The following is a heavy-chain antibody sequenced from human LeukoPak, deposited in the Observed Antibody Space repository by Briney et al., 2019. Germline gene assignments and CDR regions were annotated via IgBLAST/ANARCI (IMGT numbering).Heavy chain of an antibody. J-gene: IGHJ4*02. CDR3: ARVAPIRYFDY. CDR2: IYYSGST. D-gene: IGHD5-12*01. CDR1: GGSISSDY. V-gene: IGHV4-59*01. Sequence: SETLSLACTVSGGSISSDYWSWIRQPPGKGLEWIGYIYYSGSTNYNPSLKSRVTISVDTSKNLFSLKLSSVTAADTAVYYCARVAPIRYFDYWGQGTLVTVSS.